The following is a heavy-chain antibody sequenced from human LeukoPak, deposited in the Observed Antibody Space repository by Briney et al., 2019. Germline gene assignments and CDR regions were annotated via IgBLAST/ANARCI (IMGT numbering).Heavy chain of an antibody. CDR3: ARDGSSSSPFDY. CDR1: GGSVSSGSYY. J-gene: IGHJ4*02. CDR2: IYYSGST. Sequence: QTSETLSLTCTVSGGSVSSGSYYWSWIRQPPGKGLEWIGYIYYSGSTNYNPSLKSRVTISVDKSKNQFSLKLSSVTAADTAVYYCARDGSSSSPFDYWGQGTLVTVSS. D-gene: IGHD6-6*01. V-gene: IGHV4-61*01.